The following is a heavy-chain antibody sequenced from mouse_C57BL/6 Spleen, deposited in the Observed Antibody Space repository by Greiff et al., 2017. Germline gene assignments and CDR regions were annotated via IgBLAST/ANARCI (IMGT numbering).Heavy chain of an antibody. D-gene: IGHD4-1*01. Sequence: EVMLVESGGGLVKPGGSLKLSCAASGFTFSSDTMSWVRQTPEKRLEWVATISGGGGNTYYPASVQGRFTISRDNAKNTLYLHMSSLGSEDTDLYYGARHNWDARDYWGQGTSVTVSS. J-gene: IGHJ4*01. CDR2: ISGGGGNT. CDR3: ARHNWDARDY. V-gene: IGHV5-9*01. CDR1: GFTFSSDT.